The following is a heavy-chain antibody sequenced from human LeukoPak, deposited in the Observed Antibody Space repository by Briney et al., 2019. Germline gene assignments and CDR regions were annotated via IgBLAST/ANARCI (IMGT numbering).Heavy chain of an antibody. CDR3: ARGGVYASSGYKVY. CDR2: ISSSSSYT. J-gene: IGHJ4*02. Sequence: PGGSLRLSCAASGFTFSDYYMSWIRQAPGKGLEWVSYISSSSSYTNYADSVKGRFTISRDNAKNSLYLQMNSLRAEDTAVYYCARGGVYASSGYKVYWGQGTLVTVSS. V-gene: IGHV3-11*06. D-gene: IGHD3-22*01. CDR1: GFTFSDYY.